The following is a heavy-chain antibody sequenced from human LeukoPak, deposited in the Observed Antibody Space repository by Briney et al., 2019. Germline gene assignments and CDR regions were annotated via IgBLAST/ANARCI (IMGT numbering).Heavy chain of an antibody. CDR3: ARFMHYDFWSGYYTPYYYYGMDV. V-gene: IGHV3-30-3*01. J-gene: IGHJ6*02. Sequence: GRSLRLSCAASGFTFSSYAMPWVRQAPGKGLEWVAVISYDGSNKYYADSVKGRFTISRDNSKNTLYLQMNSLRAEDTAVYYCARFMHYDFWSGYYTPYYYYGMDVWGQGTTVTVSS. CDR2: ISYDGSNK. CDR1: GFTFSSYA. D-gene: IGHD3-3*01.